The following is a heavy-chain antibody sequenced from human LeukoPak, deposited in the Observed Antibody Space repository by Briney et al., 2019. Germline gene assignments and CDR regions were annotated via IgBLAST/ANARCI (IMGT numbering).Heavy chain of an antibody. CDR2: IWCDGSNK. CDR1: VFSFSSYV. V-gene: IGHV3-33*01. Sequence: GGSLRLSCAASVFSFSSYVMHWVRPAAGKGLEWVSVIWCDGSNKYYADSVKGRFTISRDNSKNTLYLQVNSLRAEDTAVYYCARDANFGYDAFDIWGQGTMVTVSS. CDR3: ARDANFGYDAFDI. D-gene: IGHD3-10*01. J-gene: IGHJ3*02.